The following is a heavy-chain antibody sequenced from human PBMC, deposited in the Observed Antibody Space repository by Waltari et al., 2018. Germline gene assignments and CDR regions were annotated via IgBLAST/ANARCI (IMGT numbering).Heavy chain of an antibody. CDR1: GFTFSSYA. CDR3: AKVMASGYDPFDY. V-gene: IGHV3-23*01. Sequence: EVQLLESGGGLVQPGGSLRLSCAASGFTFSSYALSWVRQAPGKGLEWVSAISGSGGSTYYADSVKGRFTISRDNSKNTLYLQMNSLRAEDTAVYYCAKVMASGYDPFDYWGQGTLVTVSS. D-gene: IGHD5-12*01. CDR2: ISGSGGST. J-gene: IGHJ4*02.